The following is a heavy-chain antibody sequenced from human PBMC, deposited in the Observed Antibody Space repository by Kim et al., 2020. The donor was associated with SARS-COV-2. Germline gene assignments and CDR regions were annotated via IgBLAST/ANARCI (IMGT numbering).Heavy chain of an antibody. J-gene: IGHJ5*02. V-gene: IGHV4-39*01. D-gene: IGHD6-13*01. CDR2: IYYSGST. CDR1: GGSISSSSYY. Sequence: SETLSLTCTVSGGSISSSSYYWGWIRQPPGKGLEWIGSIYYSGSTYYNPSLKSRVTISVDTSKNQFSLKLSSVTAADTAVYYCARHNRIAAAGRWFDPWGQGTLVTVSS. CDR3: ARHNRIAAAGRWFDP.